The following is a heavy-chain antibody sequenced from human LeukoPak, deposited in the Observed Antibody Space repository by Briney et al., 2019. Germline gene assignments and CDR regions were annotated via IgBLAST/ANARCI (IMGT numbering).Heavy chain of an antibody. CDR2: ISGSGGST. D-gene: IGHD3-10*01. CDR1: GFTFSSYA. J-gene: IGHJ6*02. V-gene: IGHV3-23*01. Sequence: PGGSLRLSCAASGFTFSSYAMSWVRQAPGKGLEWVSAISGSGGSTYYADSVKGRFTISRDNSKNTLYLQMNSLRAEDTAVYYCAKDIVRGVIFDGMDVWGQGTTVTVSS. CDR3: AKDIVRGVIFDGMDV.